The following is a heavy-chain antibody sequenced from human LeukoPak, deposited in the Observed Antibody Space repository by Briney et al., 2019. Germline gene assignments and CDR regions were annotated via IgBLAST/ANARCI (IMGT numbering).Heavy chain of an antibody. V-gene: IGHV1-69*13. CDR2: IIPIFGTA. J-gene: IGHJ5*02. CDR3: ATRLPYSSGWYYNWFDP. D-gene: IGHD6-19*01. Sequence: SVKVSCKASGGTFSSYAISWVRQAPGQGLEWMGGIIPIFGTANYAQKFQGRVTITADESTSTAYMELSSLRSEDTAVYYCATRLPYSSGWYYNWFDPWGQGTLVTVSS. CDR1: GGTFSSYA.